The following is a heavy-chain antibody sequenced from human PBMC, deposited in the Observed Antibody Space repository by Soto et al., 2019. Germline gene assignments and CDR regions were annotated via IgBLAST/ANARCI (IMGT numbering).Heavy chain of an antibody. CDR1: GASISSYY. CDR2: SNYGGST. V-gene: IGHV4-59*03. D-gene: IGHD3-10*01. J-gene: IGHJ6*02. Sequence: SETLSLTCTVSGASISSYYWSWIRQPPGKGLEWVGYSNYGGSTNYNPSVKSRVSISLDTSTNQFSLKLRSVTAADTAVYFCARNLPKGGGLARVSDLYYGLGVWGQGTRVTVSS. CDR3: ARNLPKGGGLARVSDLYYGLGV.